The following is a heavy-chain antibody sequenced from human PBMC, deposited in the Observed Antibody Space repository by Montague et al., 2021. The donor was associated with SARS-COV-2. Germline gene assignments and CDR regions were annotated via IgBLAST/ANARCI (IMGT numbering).Heavy chain of an antibody. Sequence: SETLSLTCAVYGGSFSGYYWSWIRQPPGKGLEWIGEINHSGSTNYNPSLKSRVTISVDTSKNQFSLKLSSVTAADTAVYYCARGHCPTALPAYWGQGTLVTVAS. V-gene: IGHV4-34*01. D-gene: IGHD2-21*02. J-gene: IGHJ4*02. CDR2: INHSGST. CDR3: ARGHCPTALPAY. CDR1: GGSFSGYY.